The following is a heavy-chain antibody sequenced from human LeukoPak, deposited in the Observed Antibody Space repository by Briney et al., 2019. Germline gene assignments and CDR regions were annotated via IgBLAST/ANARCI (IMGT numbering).Heavy chain of an antibody. Sequence: PSETLSLTCAVSGGSISSSNWWSWVRQPPEKGLEWIGEIYHSGSTNYNPSLQSRVTISVDKSKNQFSLKLSSVTAADTAVYYCAKGAEDYDFWSGSSRKPNWFDPWGQGTLVTVSS. J-gene: IGHJ5*02. CDR2: IYHSGST. V-gene: IGHV4-4*02. CDR1: GGSISSSNW. CDR3: AKGAEDYDFWSGSSRKPNWFDP. D-gene: IGHD3-3*01.